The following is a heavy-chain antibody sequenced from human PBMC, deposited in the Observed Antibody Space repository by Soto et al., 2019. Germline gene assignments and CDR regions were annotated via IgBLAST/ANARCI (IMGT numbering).Heavy chain of an antibody. D-gene: IGHD2-8*01. V-gene: IGHV4-30-4*01. J-gene: IGHJ5*02. CDR2: TYYSGST. CDR3: ARVCGDIVLMGGDWFDP. Sequence: SETLSLTCTVSGGSISSGDYYWSWIRQPPGKGLEWIGYTYYSGSTYYNPSLKSRVTISVDTSKNQFSLKLSSVTAADTAVYYCARVCGDIVLMGGDWFDPWGQGTLVTVSS. CDR1: GGSISSGDYY.